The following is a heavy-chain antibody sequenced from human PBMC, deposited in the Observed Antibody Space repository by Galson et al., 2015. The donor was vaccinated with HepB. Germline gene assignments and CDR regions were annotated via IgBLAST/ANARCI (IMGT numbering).Heavy chain of an antibody. Sequence: ETLSLTCTVSGGSISSSSYYWGWIRQPPGKGLEWIGSFYYSGSTSYNPSLRSRVTISGDTSKNQFSLRLSSVTAADTAVFYCARHVRTGDGKGYFDYWGQGTLVTVSS. CDR2: FYYSGST. V-gene: IGHV4-39*01. CDR1: GGSISSSSYY. D-gene: IGHD7-27*01. J-gene: IGHJ4*02. CDR3: ARHVRTGDGKGYFDY.